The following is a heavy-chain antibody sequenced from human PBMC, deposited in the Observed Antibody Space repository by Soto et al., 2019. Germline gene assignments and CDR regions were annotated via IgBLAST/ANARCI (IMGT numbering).Heavy chain of an antibody. V-gene: IGHV3-53*01. CDR3: ARSGYSFAWGY. CDR1: GFLVNSAY. J-gene: IGHJ4*02. CDR2: INSDGST. D-gene: IGHD5-18*01. Sequence: EVQLVESGGGLIPPGGSLRLSCAASGFLVNSAYMTWVRQAPGEGLEWLSMINSDGSTLYAESVKGRFTISSDNSKNRLDLQMNSLRAEDTAMYYCARSGYSFAWGYWGQGTLVIVTS.